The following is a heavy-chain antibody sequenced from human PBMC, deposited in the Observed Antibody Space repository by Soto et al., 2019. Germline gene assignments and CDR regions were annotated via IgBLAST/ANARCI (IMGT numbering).Heavy chain of an antibody. CDR2: IYYSGST. V-gene: IGHV4-59*08. J-gene: IGHJ4*02. Sequence: SETLCLTCTVSGGSISSFDWSWIRQPPGKGLERIGYIYYSGSTNYNPPLKGGVTISVDTSKNQFSLKLGSGPAADTQVYYGARGYGGTLAYWGQGTLVPVSS. CDR1: GGSISSFD. D-gene: IGHD2-15*01. CDR3: ARGYGGTLAY.